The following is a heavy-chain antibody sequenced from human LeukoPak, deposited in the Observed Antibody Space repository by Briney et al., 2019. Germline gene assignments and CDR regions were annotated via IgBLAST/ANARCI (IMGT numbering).Heavy chain of an antibody. V-gene: IGHV3-30-3*01. CDR1: RFTFSSYA. D-gene: IGHD2-21*01. Sequence: PGGSLRLSCAASRFTFSSYAMHWVRQAPGKGLEWVAVISYDGSNKYYADSVKGRFTISRDNSKNTLYLQMNSLRAEDTAVYYCARDLAGGGDCFDYWGQGTLVTVSS. CDR3: ARDLAGGGDCFDY. J-gene: IGHJ4*02. CDR2: ISYDGSNK.